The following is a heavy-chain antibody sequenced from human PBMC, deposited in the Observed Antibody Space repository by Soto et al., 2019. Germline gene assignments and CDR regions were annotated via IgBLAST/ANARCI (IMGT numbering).Heavy chain of an antibody. J-gene: IGHJ4*02. CDR1: GGSITGYS. D-gene: IGHD2-15*01. V-gene: IGHV4-59*01. Sequence: QVQLQESGPGLVKPSETLSLTCTVSGGSITGYSWSWIRQPPGKGLEGIGYTYYSGTTNYNPSLKSRVTISVDTSKNQFSLKVSPVSAADTAVYYCARVGPYCSGGSCYRLLDYWGQGTLVTVSS. CDR2: TYYSGTT. CDR3: ARVGPYCSGGSCYRLLDY.